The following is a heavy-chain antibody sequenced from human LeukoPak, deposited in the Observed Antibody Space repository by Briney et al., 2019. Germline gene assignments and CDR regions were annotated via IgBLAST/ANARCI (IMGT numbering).Heavy chain of an antibody. V-gene: IGHV4-59*12. CDR1: GGSISSYY. Sequence: SETLSLTCTVSGGSISSYYWSWIRQPPGKGLEWIGYIYYSGSTNYNPSLKSRVTISVDKSKNQFSLKLSSVTAADTAVYYCARDPGRDAFDIWGQGTMVTVSS. CDR3: ARDPGRDAFDI. CDR2: IYYSGST. D-gene: IGHD1-14*01. J-gene: IGHJ3*02.